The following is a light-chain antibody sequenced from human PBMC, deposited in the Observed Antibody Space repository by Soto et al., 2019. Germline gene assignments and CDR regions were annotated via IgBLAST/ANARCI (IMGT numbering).Light chain of an antibody. CDR2: AAS. Sequence: DIQMTQSPSSLSASVGDRVTITCRASQSIRSYLNWYQQKPGKAPKLLISAASSLQSGVPSRFSGSGSGTDFTLTISSLQPEDFAIYYCQHSYGAPPAWTFGQGTKVEIK. V-gene: IGKV1-39*01. J-gene: IGKJ1*01. CDR1: QSIRSY. CDR3: QHSYGAPPAWT.